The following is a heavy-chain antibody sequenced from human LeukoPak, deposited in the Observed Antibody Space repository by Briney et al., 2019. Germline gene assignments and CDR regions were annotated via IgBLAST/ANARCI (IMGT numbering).Heavy chain of an antibody. CDR2: IYYSGNT. Sequence: SETLSLTCTVSGGSISSTSYYWGWIRQPPGKGLEWTGSIYYSGNTYYNPSLKSRVTISVDTSKNQFSLKLNSVTAADTAVYYCVRGGSLKYFQHWGQGTLVTVSS. J-gene: IGHJ1*01. CDR3: VRGGSLKYFQH. CDR1: GGSISSTSYY. D-gene: IGHD3-10*01. V-gene: IGHV4-39*07.